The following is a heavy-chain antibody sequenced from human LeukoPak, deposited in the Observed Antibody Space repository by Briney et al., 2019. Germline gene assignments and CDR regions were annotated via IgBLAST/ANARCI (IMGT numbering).Heavy chain of an antibody. CDR3: ARGAGYGGYDY. V-gene: IGHV1-69*13. Sequence: SVTVSCKASGYTFTSYYMHWVRQAPGQGLEWMGGIIPIFGTANYAQKFQGRVTITADESTSTAYMELSSLRSEDTAVYYCARGAGYGGYDYWGQGTLVTVSS. CDR1: GYTFTSYY. CDR2: IIPIFGTA. D-gene: IGHD5-12*01. J-gene: IGHJ4*02.